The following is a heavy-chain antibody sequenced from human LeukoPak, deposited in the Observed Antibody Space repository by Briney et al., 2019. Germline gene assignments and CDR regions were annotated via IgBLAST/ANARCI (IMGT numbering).Heavy chain of an antibody. Sequence: GGSLRLSCEASGFSFSSHSMNWVRQAPGKGLEWVSHISSRSTTIHYADSVKGRFTISRDNAKNSLYLQMNSLRPEDTAVYYCARAEYASSPPHFDHWGQGTLVTVSS. CDR3: ARAEYASSPPHFDH. V-gene: IGHV3-48*01. D-gene: IGHD2-2*01. J-gene: IGHJ4*02. CDR1: GFSFSSHS. CDR2: ISSRSTTI.